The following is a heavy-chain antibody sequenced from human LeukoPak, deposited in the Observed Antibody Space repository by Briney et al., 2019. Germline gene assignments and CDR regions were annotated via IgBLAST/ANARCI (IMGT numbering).Heavy chain of an antibody. D-gene: IGHD6-19*01. Sequence: FTXXXXGXXXVRXAPXKGXXCVSGINWNGGRTGYADSVKGRLTISRDNAKNSLYLQMNSLRAEDTALYYCAKLAGTGGFDYWGQGTLVTVSS. CDR1: FTXXXXG. J-gene: IGHJ4*02. CDR3: AKLAGTGGFDY. V-gene: IGHV3-20*03. CDR2: INWNGGRT.